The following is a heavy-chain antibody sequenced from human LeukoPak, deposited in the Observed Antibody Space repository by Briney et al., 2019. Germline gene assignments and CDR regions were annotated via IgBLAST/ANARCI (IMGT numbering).Heavy chain of an antibody. D-gene: IGHD2-2*01. Sequence: PGGSLRLSCAASGFTVSSNYMSWVRQAPGKGLEWVSVIYSGGSTYYADSVKGRFTISRDNSKNTLYLQMNSLRAEDTAVYYCARAAARYYFDYWGQGTLVTVSS. CDR3: ARAAARYYFDY. J-gene: IGHJ4*02. V-gene: IGHV3-53*01. CDR1: GFTVSSNY. CDR2: IYSGGST.